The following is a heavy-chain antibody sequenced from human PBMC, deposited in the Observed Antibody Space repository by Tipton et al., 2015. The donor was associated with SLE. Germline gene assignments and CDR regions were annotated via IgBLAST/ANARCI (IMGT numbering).Heavy chain of an antibody. J-gene: IGHJ4*02. Sequence: TLSLTYTVSGGSISSGSYYWSWIRQPAGKGLEWIGRIYTSGSTNYNPSLKSRVTISVDTSKNQFSLKLSSVTAADTAVYYCAKTTVYSNDWPYFDHWGQGTLVTVSS. V-gene: IGHV4-61*02. CDR1: GGSISSGSYY. D-gene: IGHD6-19*01. CDR2: IYTSGST. CDR3: AKTTVYSNDWPYFDH.